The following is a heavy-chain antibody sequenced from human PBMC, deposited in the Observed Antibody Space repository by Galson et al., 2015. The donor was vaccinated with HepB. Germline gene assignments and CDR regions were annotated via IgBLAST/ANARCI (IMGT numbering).Heavy chain of an antibody. CDR1: GFNFNSFS. Sequence: SLRLSCAASGFNFNSFSMNWVRQAPGKGLEWVSYISSSGSVLFYADSVKGRFTISTDKAKKSLFLQMSSLRAEDTAVYYCARDRRRALRYFDWSSGAFDLWGLGTLVTVSS. CDR3: ARDRRRALRYFDWSSGAFDL. J-gene: IGHJ4*02. CDR2: ISSSGSVL. V-gene: IGHV3-48*01. D-gene: IGHD3-9*01.